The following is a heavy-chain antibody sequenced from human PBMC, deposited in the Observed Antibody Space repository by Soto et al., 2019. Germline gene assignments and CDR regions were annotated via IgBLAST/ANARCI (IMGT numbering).Heavy chain of an antibody. CDR2: IYYSGST. CDR1: GGSVNGYY. D-gene: IGHD3-10*01. Sequence: NPSETLSLTCAVYGGSVNGYYWSWIRQPPGKGLEWIGYIYYSGSTNYNPSLKSRVTISVDTSKNQFSLKLSSVTAADTAVYYCARWGYGGSGSYGAFDIWGQGTMVTVSS. J-gene: IGHJ3*02. CDR3: ARWGYGGSGSYGAFDI. V-gene: IGHV4-59*02.